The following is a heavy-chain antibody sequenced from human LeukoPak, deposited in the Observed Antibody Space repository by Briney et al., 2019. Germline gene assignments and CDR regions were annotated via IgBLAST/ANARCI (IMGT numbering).Heavy chain of an antibody. Sequence: ASVKVSCKASGYTFTSYYMHWVRQAPGQGLEWMGWINPNSGGTNYAQKFQGRVTMTRDTSISTAYMELSRLRSDDTAVYYCARGYCSGGSCYIDYWGQGTLVTVSS. CDR1: GYTFTSYY. V-gene: IGHV1-2*02. CDR2: INPNSGGT. D-gene: IGHD2-15*01. CDR3: ARGYCSGGSCYIDY. J-gene: IGHJ4*02.